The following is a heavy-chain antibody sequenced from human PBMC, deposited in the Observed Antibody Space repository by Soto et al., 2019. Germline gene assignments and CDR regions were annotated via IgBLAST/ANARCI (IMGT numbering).Heavy chain of an antibody. CDR2: IIPVFGTP. CDR1: GGSLSNYG. J-gene: IGHJ6*02. CDR3: ARGDATKIVVTTYYGMDV. V-gene: IGHV1-69*12. D-gene: IGHD3-22*01. Sequence: QVQLVQSGAEVTKPGSSVKVSCKASGGSLSNYGISWVRQAPGQGLEWMGAIIPVFGTPNYAQKFQDRVKITADESTTTVYMEVRSLTSEDTAVYYCARGDATKIVVTTYYGMDVWGQGTTVTVSS.